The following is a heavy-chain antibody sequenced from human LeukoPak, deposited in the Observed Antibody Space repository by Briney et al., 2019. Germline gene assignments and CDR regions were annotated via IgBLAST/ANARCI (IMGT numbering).Heavy chain of an antibody. CDR1: GAFITDVGHY. CDR3: ARGGLYSTWYSLDP. V-gene: IGHV4-31*03. J-gene: IGHJ5*02. CDR2: YYYRGST. Sequence: SETLSLTCSVAGAFITDVGHYWTWIRQHPEKGLELIGYYYYRGSTYYSPSIKSRVTISVDTSKNQFSLKLTSVTAADTAVYYCARGGLYSTWYSLDPWGQGTLVTVSS. D-gene: IGHD6-13*01.